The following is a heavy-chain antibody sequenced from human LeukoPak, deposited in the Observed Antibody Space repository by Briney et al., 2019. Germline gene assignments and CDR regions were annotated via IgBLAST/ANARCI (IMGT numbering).Heavy chain of an antibody. CDR1: GGSISSYY. D-gene: IGHD3-16*01. CDR2: IYYSGST. Sequence: PSETLSLTCTVSGGSISSYYWSWIRQPPGKGLEWIGYIYYSGSTNYNPSLKSRVTISVDTSKNQFSLKLSSVTAADTAVYYCARDGGPGWFDPWGQGTLVTVSS. CDR3: ARDGGPGWFDP. J-gene: IGHJ5*02. V-gene: IGHV4-59*01.